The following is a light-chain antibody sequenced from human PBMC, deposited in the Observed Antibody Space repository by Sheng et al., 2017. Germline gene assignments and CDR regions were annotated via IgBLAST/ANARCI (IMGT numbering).Light chain of an antibody. Sequence: QSVLTQPPSVSAAPGQKVTISCSGSSSNIENNYVSWYQQLPGTAPNSSFMTLISDPQGVPDRFSGSKSGTSATLGITGLQTGDEADYYCGAWDSSLSAGVFGGGTKLTVL. CDR1: SSNIENNY. V-gene: IGLV1-51*01. CDR3: GAWDSSLSAGV. CDR2: TL. J-gene: IGLJ3*02.